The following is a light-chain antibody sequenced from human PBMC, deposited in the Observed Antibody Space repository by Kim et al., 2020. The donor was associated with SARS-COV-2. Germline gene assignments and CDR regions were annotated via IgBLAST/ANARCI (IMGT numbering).Light chain of an antibody. CDR2: QAS. CDR3: QQYYGDSRT. V-gene: IGKV1-5*03. Sequence: DIQVTQSPSTLSASVGDTVTITCRASQAVSRWVAWYQQKPGKAPKLLIYQASNLESWVPSRFSGSGSGTDFTLTINSLQPDDFATYYCQQYYGDSRTFGQGTKV. CDR1: QAVSRW. J-gene: IGKJ1*01.